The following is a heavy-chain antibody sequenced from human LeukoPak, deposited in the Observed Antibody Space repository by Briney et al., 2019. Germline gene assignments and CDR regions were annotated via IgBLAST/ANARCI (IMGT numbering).Heavy chain of an antibody. CDR2: IYYSGIT. V-gene: IGHV4-31*03. Sequence: PSETLSLTCTVSGGSISIGGYYWSWIRQHPGKGLEWIGYIYYSGITYYNPSLKSRVTISVDTSKNQFSLRLGSVTAADTAVYYCARHGGSGSFDYWGQGTLVTVSS. CDR3: ARHGGSGSFDY. CDR1: GGSISIGGYY. D-gene: IGHD3-3*01. J-gene: IGHJ4*02.